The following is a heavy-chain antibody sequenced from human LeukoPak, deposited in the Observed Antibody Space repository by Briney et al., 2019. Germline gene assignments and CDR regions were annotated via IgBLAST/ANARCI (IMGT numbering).Heavy chain of an antibody. CDR2: IYYSGST. Sequence: SETLSLTCTVSGGSISSSSYYWGWIRQPPGKGLEWIGSIYYSGSTCYNPSLKSRVTISVDTSKNQFSLKLSSVTAADTAVYYCARLRSIAVAGTVLDYWGQGTLVTVSS. J-gene: IGHJ4*02. V-gene: IGHV4-39*01. CDR3: ARLRSIAVAGTVLDY. D-gene: IGHD6-19*01. CDR1: GGSISSSSYY.